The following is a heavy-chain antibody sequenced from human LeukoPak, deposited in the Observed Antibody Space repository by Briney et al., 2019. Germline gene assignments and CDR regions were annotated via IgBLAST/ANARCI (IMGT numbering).Heavy chain of an antibody. D-gene: IGHD3-22*01. CDR3: ARVMISYYYDSSGYYYQGYYMDV. CDR1: GFTFSCYS. CDR2: ISSSSSTI. V-gene: IGHV3-48*04. J-gene: IGHJ6*03. Sequence: PGGFLRLSCAASGFTFSCYSMNWVRQAPGKGLEWVSYISSSSSTIYYADSVKGRFTISRDNAKNSLYLQTNSLRAEDTAVYYCARVMISYYYDSSGYYYQGYYMDVWGKGTTVTVSS.